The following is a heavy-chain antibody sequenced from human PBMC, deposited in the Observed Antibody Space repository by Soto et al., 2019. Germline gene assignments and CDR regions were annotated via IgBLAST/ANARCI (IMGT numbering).Heavy chain of an antibody. J-gene: IGHJ4*02. CDR2: IWYDGSNK. CDR3: ARDPVRGLQFPSDY. CDR1: GFTFSNYG. Sequence: QVQLVESGGGVVQPGRSLRISCAASGFTFSNYGMHWVRQAPGKGLEWVAVIWYDGSNKYYADSVKGRFTISRDNSKSTLYLQMNSLRAEDTAVYYCARDPVRGLQFPSDYWGRGTLVTVSS. V-gene: IGHV3-33*01. D-gene: IGHD5-12*01.